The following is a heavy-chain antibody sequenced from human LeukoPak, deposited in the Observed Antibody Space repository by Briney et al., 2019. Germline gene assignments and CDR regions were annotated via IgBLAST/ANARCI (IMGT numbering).Heavy chain of an antibody. V-gene: IGHV3-33*01. D-gene: IGHD6-19*01. CDR2: IWYDGSNK. CDR1: GFTFSSHG. CDR3: ARDGTGSASGWYIH. J-gene: IGHJ4*02. Sequence: GGSLRLSCAASGFTFSSHGMHWVRQAPGKGLEWVAVIWYDGSNKYYADSVKGRFTISRDNSKNTLYLQMNSLRAEDTAVYYCARDGTGSASGWYIHWGQGALVTVSS.